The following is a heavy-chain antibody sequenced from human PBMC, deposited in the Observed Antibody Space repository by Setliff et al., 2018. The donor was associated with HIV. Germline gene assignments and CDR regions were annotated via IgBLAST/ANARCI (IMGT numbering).Heavy chain of an antibody. V-gene: IGHV3-7*01. Sequence: GGSLSLACVDSGVTFSTYWLSWVRQAPGKGLEWVANIEEDGSVRYYVESVKGRFTVSRDNTNNYLFLQMNSLSVEDTAVSYCARKAAALDYWGRGTLVTVSS. CDR3: ARKAAALDY. CDR2: IEEDGSVR. J-gene: IGHJ4*01. CDR1: GVTFSTYW. D-gene: IGHD6-13*01.